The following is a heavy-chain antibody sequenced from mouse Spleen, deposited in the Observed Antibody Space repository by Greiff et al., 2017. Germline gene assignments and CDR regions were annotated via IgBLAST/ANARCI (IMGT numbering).Heavy chain of an antibody. CDR1: GYTFTSYG. CDR2: IYPRSGNT. CDR3: ASEGYDVNYYAMDY. J-gene: IGHJ4*01. V-gene: IGHV1-81*01. D-gene: IGHD2-2*01. Sequence: VQLQQSGAELARPGASVKLSCKASGYTFTSYGISWVKQRTGQGLEWIGEIYPRSGNTYYNEKFKGKATLTADKSSSTAYMELRSLTSEDSAVYFCASEGYDVNYYAMDYWGQGTSVTVSS.